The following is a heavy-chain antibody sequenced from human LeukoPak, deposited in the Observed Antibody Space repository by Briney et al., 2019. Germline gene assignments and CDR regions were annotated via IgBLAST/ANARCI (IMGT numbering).Heavy chain of an antibody. V-gene: IGHV3-30-3*01. J-gene: IGHJ4*02. CDR2: ISYDGSNK. CDR3: ASIWNDGSDGPSRFRNFDY. Sequence: GGSLRLSCAASGFTFSSYAMHWVRQAPGKGLEWVAVISYDGSNKYYADSVKGRFTISRDNSKNTLYLQMNSLRAEDTAVYYCASIWNDGSDGPSRFRNFDYWGQGTLVTVSS. D-gene: IGHD1-1*01. CDR1: GFTFSSYA.